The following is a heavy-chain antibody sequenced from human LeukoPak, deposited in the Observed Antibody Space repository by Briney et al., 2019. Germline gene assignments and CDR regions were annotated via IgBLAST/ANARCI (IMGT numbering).Heavy chain of an antibody. J-gene: IGHJ4*02. CDR2: IKQDGSEK. CDR1: GFTFSSYW. CDR3: ARYGGYCSSTSCRAFDY. Sequence: GSLRLSCAASGFTFSSYWMSWVRQAPGKGLEWVANIKQDGSEKYYVDSVKGRFTISGDNAKNSLYLQMNSLRAEDTAVYYCARYGGYCSSTSCRAFDYWGQGTLVTVSS. V-gene: IGHV3-7*03. D-gene: IGHD2-2*01.